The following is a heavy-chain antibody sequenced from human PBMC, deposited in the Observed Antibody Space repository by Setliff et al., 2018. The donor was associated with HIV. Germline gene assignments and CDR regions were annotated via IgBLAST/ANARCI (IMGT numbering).Heavy chain of an antibody. CDR3: ARQHYYDSSGRNLMDV. V-gene: IGHV4-59*08. CDR1: GGSISNYY. D-gene: IGHD3-22*01. J-gene: IGHJ6*03. CDR2: IYYSGST. Sequence: SETLSLTCTVSGGSISNYYSSWIRQPAGKGLEWIGYIYYSGSTTYNPSLESRVTISIDTSKNQFSLKLSSVTAADTAVYYCARQHYYDSSGRNLMDVWGKGTTVTVSS.